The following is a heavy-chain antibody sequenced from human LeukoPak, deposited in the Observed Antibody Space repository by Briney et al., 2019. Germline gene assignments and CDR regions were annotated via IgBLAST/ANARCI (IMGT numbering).Heavy chain of an antibody. Sequence: SETASLTCAVYGGSLGGYYWSWIRQPPGKGLEWIGEINHSGRTNYNPSLKSRLTISVDTSKNQFSLKLSSVTAADTAVYYCARLGDGDNVRYFDYWGQGTPAAVSS. CDR1: GGSLGGYY. CDR2: INHSGRT. V-gene: IGHV4-34*01. J-gene: IGHJ4*02. D-gene: IGHD5-24*01. CDR3: ARLGDGDNVRYFDY.